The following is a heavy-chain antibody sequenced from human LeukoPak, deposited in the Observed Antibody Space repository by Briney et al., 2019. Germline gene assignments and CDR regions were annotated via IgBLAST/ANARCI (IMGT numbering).Heavy chain of an antibody. CDR3: ARDADHWSPDPDAFDI. V-gene: IGHV3-23*01. J-gene: IGHJ3*02. Sequence: GGSLRLSCAASGFTYSSYAMSWVRQAPGKGLEWVSGISGSGGKTYYADSVKGRFTISRDNSKNTLYLQMNSLRAEDTAVYYCARDADHWSPDPDAFDIWGQGTMVTVSS. D-gene: IGHD3-3*01. CDR1: GFTYSSYA. CDR2: ISGSGGKT.